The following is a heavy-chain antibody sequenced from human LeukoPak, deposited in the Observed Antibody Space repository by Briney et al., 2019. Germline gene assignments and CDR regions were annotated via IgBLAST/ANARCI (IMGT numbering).Heavy chain of an antibody. D-gene: IGHD2-21*01. J-gene: IGHJ6*03. V-gene: IGHV3-23*01. CDR2: LSGSGTAT. CDR1: EFTFSRYA. CDR3: AIHIGSHSFLFYPMDV. Sequence: GGSLRLSCEASEFTFSRYAMSWFRQAPGTGLEWVSTLSGSGTATYYADSVKGRFTTSRDNSKDTLYLQMDNLRADDTAVYYCAIHIGSHSFLFYPMDVWGKGTSVIVSS.